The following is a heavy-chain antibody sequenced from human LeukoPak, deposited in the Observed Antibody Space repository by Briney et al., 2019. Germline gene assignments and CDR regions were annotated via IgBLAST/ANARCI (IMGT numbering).Heavy chain of an antibody. CDR3: AREGTPTGTTDYYYYMDV. D-gene: IGHD1-7*01. V-gene: IGHV3-21*01. Sequence: GGSLRLSCAASGFTFSSYSMNWVRQAPGKGLEWVSSIISSSSYIYYADSVKGRFTISRDNAKNSLYLQMNSLRAEDTAVYYCAREGTPTGTTDYYYYMDVWGKGTTVTVSS. J-gene: IGHJ6*03. CDR1: GFTFSSYS. CDR2: IISSSSYI.